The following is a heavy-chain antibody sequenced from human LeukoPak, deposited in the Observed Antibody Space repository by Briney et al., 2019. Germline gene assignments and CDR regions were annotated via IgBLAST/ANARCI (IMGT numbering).Heavy chain of an antibody. D-gene: IGHD3-16*01. CDR1: GYTFTAYY. V-gene: IGHV1-2*02. Sequence: GASVKVSCKASGYTFTAYYMHWVRQAPGQGLEWMGWISPNNDGTNYAQQFQGRVTMTRDTSTTTAYMELSSLRSDDTAVYFCARALLRGSYSDFDYWGQGTLVTVSS. J-gene: IGHJ4*02. CDR2: ISPNNDGT. CDR3: ARALLRGSYSDFDY.